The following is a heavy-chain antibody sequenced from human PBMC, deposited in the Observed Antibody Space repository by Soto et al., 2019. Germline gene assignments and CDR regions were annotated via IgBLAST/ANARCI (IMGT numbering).Heavy chain of an antibody. Sequence: QVQLVQSGAEVKKPGASVTVSCKASGYTFTSYDINWVRQATGQGLEWMGWMNPNSGNTGYAQKFQGRVTMTRNTSICTAYMELSRLRSEGTAVYYCARVQRIAGARPYPMCIGIGYSGQGTLVTVSS. J-gene: IGHJ4*02. CDR3: ARVQRIAGARPYPMCIGIGY. CDR1: GYTFTSYD. CDR2: MNPNSGNT. D-gene: IGHD6-19*01. V-gene: IGHV1-8*01.